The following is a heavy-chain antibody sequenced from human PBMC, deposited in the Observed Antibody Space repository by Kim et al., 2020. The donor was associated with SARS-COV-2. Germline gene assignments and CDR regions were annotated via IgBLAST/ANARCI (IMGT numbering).Heavy chain of an antibody. Sequence: GGSLRLSCAASGFTFSSYAMHWVRQAPGKGLEWVAVISYDGSNKYYADSVKGRFTISRDNSKNTLYLQMNSLRAEDTAVYYCARDFSGILTGPNYYYGMDVWGQGTTVTVSS. D-gene: IGHD3-9*01. CDR2: ISYDGSNK. V-gene: IGHV3-30-3*01. CDR1: GFTFSSYA. J-gene: IGHJ6*02. CDR3: ARDFSGILTGPNYYYGMDV.